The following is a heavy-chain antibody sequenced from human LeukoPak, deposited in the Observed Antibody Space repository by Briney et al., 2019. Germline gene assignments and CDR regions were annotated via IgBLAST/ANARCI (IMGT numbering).Heavy chain of an antibody. CDR1: GFTVSSNY. V-gene: IGHV3-66*01. J-gene: IGHJ4*02. CDR3: ASSGVLRYFGNS. Sequence: GGSLRLSCAASGFTVSSNYMSWVRQAPGKGLEWVSVIYSGGSTYYADSVKGRFNISRDISKDTVYLQMNSLRAEDTAVYYCASSGVLRYFGNSWGQGTLVTVSS. D-gene: IGHD3-9*01. CDR2: IYSGGST.